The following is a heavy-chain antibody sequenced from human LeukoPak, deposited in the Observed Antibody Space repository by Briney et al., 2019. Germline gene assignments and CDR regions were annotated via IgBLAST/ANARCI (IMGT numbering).Heavy chain of an antibody. Sequence: SVRVSCKASGGTFSSYAISWVRQAPGQGLEWMGRIIPIFGTANYAQKFQGRVTITTDESTSTAYMELSSLRSEDTAVYYCARVEDSSGSYAFDIWGQGTMVTVSS. CDR3: ARVEDSSGSYAFDI. CDR2: IIPIFGTA. CDR1: GGTFSSYA. J-gene: IGHJ3*02. D-gene: IGHD3-22*01. V-gene: IGHV1-69*05.